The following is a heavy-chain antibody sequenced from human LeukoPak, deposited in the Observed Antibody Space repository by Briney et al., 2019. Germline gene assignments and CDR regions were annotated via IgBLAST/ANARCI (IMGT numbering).Heavy chain of an antibody. Sequence: PARSLRLSCAASGFTFDDYAMHWVRQAPGKGLEWVSGISWNSGSIGYADSVKGRFTISRDNAKSSLFLQMNSLRAEDTALYYCAKDMGDSSGWSVLDYWGQGTLVTVSS. J-gene: IGHJ4*02. CDR3: AKDMGDSSGWSVLDY. V-gene: IGHV3-9*01. CDR1: GFTFDDYA. D-gene: IGHD6-19*01. CDR2: ISWNSGSI.